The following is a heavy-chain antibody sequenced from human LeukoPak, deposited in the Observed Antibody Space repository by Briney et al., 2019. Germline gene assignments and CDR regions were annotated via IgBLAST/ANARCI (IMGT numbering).Heavy chain of an antibody. J-gene: IGHJ4*02. CDR1: GGTFSSYA. CDR2: IIPIFGTA. CDR3: ARDALGGGSSPFDY. D-gene: IGHD6-6*01. V-gene: IGHV1-69*13. Sequence: GASVKVSCKASGGTFSSYAISWVRQAPGQGLEWMGGIIPIFGTANYAQKFQGRVTITADESTSTAYMELSSLRSEDTAVYYCARDALGGGSSPFDYWGQGTLVTVSS.